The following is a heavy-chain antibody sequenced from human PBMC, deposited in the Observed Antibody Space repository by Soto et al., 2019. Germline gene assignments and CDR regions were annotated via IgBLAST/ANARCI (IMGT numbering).Heavy chain of an antibody. Sequence: SETLSLTCAISCAPITWGDYSWNWIRQPPGKGLEWIGYIFHGGSTYYNPSLRSRVTISVDRSRTQFSLKMSSVTAADTAVYYCARGRVVVPAAVMFNCLDPWGQGALVTVSS. CDR2: IFHGGST. CDR3: ARGRVVVPAAVMFNCLDP. CDR1: CAPITWGDYS. V-gene: IGHV4-30-2*01. J-gene: IGHJ5*02. D-gene: IGHD2-2*01.